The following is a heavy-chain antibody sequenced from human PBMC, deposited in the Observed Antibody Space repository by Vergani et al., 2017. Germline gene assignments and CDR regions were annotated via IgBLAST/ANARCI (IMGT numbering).Heavy chain of an antibody. V-gene: IGHV4-59*01. D-gene: IGHD3-10*01. Sequence: QVQLQESGPGLVKPSETLSLTCTVSGGSITNNFWSWIRRPPGKGLEWIGYIHHSGATNSKSSLRSRVSISIDTSKSSFSLRLSSVTTADTAMYYCARGGITMVRGVMYYFDYWGQGTLVTVSS. CDR3: ARGGITMVRGVMYYFDY. J-gene: IGHJ4*02. CDR1: GGSITNNF. CDR2: IHHSGAT.